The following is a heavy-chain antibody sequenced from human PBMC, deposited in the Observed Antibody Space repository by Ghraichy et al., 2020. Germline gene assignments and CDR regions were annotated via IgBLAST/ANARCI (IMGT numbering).Heavy chain of an antibody. J-gene: IGHJ6*02. CDR2: ISSSSSTI. CDR1: GFTFSSYS. V-gene: IGHV3-48*01. CDR3: ARGPGRWPDYYYYYGMDV. D-gene: IGHD5-24*01. Sequence: GGSLRLSCAASGFTFSSYSMNWVRQAPGKGLEWVSYISSSSSTIYYADSVKGRFTISRDNAKNSLYLQMNSLRAEDTAVYYCARGPGRWPDYYYYYGMDVWGQGTTVTVSS.